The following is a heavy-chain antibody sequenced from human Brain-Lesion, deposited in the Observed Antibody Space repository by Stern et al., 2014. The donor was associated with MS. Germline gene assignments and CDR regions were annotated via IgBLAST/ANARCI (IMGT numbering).Heavy chain of an antibody. CDR1: GYTLTELS. V-gene: IGHV1-24*01. Sequence: VQLVESGAEVKKPGASVKVSCKVSGYTLTELSMHWVRQANRKGLEWMGGFDPEDGETIYAQKFQGRVTMTEDTSTDTAYMELSSLRSEDTAVYYCATLSPGAGGNYYRHFDYWGQGTLVTVSS. J-gene: IGHJ4*02. CDR2: FDPEDGET. D-gene: IGHD1-26*01. CDR3: ATLSPGAGGNYYRHFDY.